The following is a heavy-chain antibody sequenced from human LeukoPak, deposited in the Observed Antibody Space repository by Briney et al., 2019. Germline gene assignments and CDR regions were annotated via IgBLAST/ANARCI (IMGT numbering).Heavy chain of an antibody. CDR2: INPNSGGT. CDR3: ARVGYCSSTSCPFYYYYGMDV. V-gene: IGHV1-2*04. D-gene: IGHD2-2*01. J-gene: IGHJ6*02. CDR1: GYTFTGYY. Sequence: ASVKVSCKASGYTFTGYYMHWVRQAPGQGLEWMGWINPNSGGTNYAQKFQGWVTMTRDTSISTAYMELSRLRSDDTAVYYCARVGYCSSTSCPFYYYYGMDVWGQGTTVTVSS.